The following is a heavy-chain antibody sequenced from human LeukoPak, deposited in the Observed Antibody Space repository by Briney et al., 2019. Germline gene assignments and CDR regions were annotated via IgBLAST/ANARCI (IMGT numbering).Heavy chain of an antibody. CDR2: IYTSGST. J-gene: IGHJ4*02. D-gene: IGHD3-9*01. Sequence: SQTLSLTCTVPGGSISSGSYYWSWIRQPAGKGLEWIVRIYTSGSTNYNPSLNRTVTISVDTSKNQFSLKLSSVTAADTAVYYCATYGAYYDILTGYYTSYFDYWGQGTLVTVSS. V-gene: IGHV4-61*02. CDR1: GGSISSGSYY. CDR3: ATYGAYYDILTGYYTSYFDY.